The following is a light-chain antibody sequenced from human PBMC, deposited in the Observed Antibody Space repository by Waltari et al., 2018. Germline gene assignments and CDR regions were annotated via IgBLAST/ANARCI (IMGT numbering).Light chain of an antibody. V-gene: IGKV3-11*01. J-gene: IGKJ5*01. CDR3: QQRSNWIT. Sequence: EIVLTQSPATLSLSPGERATLSCRASQSVSSYLAWYQQKPGQAPRLLIYDASNRSTGIPARCSGSGSGTDFTLTISSLEPEDCAVYYCQQRSNWITFGQGTRLEIK. CDR2: DAS. CDR1: QSVSSY.